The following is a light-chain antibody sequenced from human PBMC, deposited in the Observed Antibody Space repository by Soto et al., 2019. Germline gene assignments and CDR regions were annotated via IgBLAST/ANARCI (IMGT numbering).Light chain of an antibody. V-gene: IGLV2-8*01. Sequence: QSALTQPSSASGSPGQSVTISCTGTSSDVGGYNFVSWFQQNPGKAPKLMIYEVNKRPSGVPDRFSGSKSGNTASLTVSGLQAEDEVDYYCNSYAGTNNFVVFGGGTQLTVL. CDR3: NSYAGTNNFVV. CDR2: EVN. J-gene: IGLJ2*01. CDR1: SSDVGGYNF.